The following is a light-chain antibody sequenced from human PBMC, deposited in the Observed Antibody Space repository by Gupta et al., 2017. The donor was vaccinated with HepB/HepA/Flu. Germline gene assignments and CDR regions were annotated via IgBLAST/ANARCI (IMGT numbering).Light chain of an antibody. CDR2: GAS. CDR1: QTIRND. CDR3: RQIDSFPWA. Sequence: DIQMTQSPSSLSASVGDRVTITCRASQTIRNDLNWYHQRPGEAPRCLISGASTLETGVPSRFSGNGFGTDFTLTISNFQPEDFGVYYCRQIDSFPWAFGQGTKVEIK. V-gene: IGKV1-17*02. J-gene: IGKJ1*01.